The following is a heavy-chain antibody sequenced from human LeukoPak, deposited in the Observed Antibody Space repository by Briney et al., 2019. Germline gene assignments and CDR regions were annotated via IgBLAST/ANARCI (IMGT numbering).Heavy chain of an antibody. CDR2: ISSSGSTI. Sequence: GGSLRLSCAASGFTFSDYYMSWIRQAPGKGLELDSYISSSGSTIYYADSVKGRFTISRDNAKNSLYLQMNSLRAEDTAVYYCARDRERYSYGKNWFDPWGQGTQVTVSS. D-gene: IGHD5-18*01. J-gene: IGHJ5*02. V-gene: IGHV3-11*04. CDR1: GFTFSDYY. CDR3: ARDRERYSYGKNWFDP.